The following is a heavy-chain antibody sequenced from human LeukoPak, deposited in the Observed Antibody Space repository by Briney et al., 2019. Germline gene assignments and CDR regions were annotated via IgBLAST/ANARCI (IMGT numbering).Heavy chain of an antibody. CDR2: ITAGNGNT. V-gene: IGHV1-18*01. CDR1: GYNFRNYG. J-gene: IGHJ3*02. CDR3: ARDSARGYSYGYNAFDI. Sequence: ASVKVSCKASGYNFRNYGIGWVRQAPRQGLEWMGWITAGNGNTNYAQKVQGRVTMTTDTSTSTAYMELRSLRSDHTAGYFCARDSARGYSYGYNAFDIWGQGTMVTVSS. D-gene: IGHD5-18*01.